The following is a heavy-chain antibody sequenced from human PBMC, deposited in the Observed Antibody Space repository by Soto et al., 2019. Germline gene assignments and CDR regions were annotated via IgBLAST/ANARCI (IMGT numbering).Heavy chain of an antibody. Sequence: EVQLVESGGGLVQPGGSLRLSCAASGFTFSSYWMSWVRQAPGKGLEWVANIKQDGSEKYYVDSVKGRFTISRDNAKNSLYLQMNSLRAEDTAVYYCARDREYYGDHAPADYWGQGTLVTVSS. CDR3: ARDREYYGDHAPADY. J-gene: IGHJ4*02. V-gene: IGHV3-7*01. D-gene: IGHD4-17*01. CDR2: IKQDGSEK. CDR1: GFTFSSYW.